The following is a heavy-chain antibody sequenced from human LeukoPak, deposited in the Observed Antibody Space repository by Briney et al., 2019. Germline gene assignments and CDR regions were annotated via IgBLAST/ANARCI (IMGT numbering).Heavy chain of an antibody. J-gene: IGHJ6*03. CDR2: INHSGST. D-gene: IGHD3-10*02. V-gene: IGHV4-34*01. CDR3: ARVFGDYYYMDV. CDR1: GGSFSGYY. Sequence: SETLSHTCAVYGGSFSGYYWSWIRQPPGKGLEWIGEINHSGSTNYNPSLKSRVTISVDTSKNQFSLKLSSVTAADTAVYYCARVFGDYYYMDVWGKGTTVTVSS.